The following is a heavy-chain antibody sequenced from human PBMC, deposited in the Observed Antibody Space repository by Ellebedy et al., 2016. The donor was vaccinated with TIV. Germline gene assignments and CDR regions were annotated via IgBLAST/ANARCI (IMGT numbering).Heavy chain of an antibody. CDR1: GGSISSGGYY. J-gene: IGHJ4*02. Sequence: SETLSLTXTISGGSISSGGYYWSWIRQHPGKGLEWIGEINHSGSTNYNPSLKSRFTISVDTSKNQFSLKLSSMTAADTAVYYCARGRRYYESSGYYLDYWGQGTLVTVSS. CDR2: INHSGST. V-gene: IGHV4-31*03. CDR3: ARGRRYYESSGYYLDY. D-gene: IGHD3-22*01.